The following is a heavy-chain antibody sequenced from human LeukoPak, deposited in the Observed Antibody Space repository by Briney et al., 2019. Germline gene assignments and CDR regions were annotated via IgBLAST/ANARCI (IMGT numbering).Heavy chain of an antibody. CDR3: ARNRCSSTSCFLDY. Sequence: GGPLSLSCAPSGFTLSSYWMSGVRQAPGRGREGVADIKQEGGQKYYVDPVKGRFTISRDNAKNSLYLQMNSLRAEDTAVYYCARNRCSSTSCFLDYWGQGTLVTVSS. CDR2: IKQEGGQK. V-gene: IGHV3-7*01. CDR1: GFTLSSYW. D-gene: IGHD2-2*01. J-gene: IGHJ4*02.